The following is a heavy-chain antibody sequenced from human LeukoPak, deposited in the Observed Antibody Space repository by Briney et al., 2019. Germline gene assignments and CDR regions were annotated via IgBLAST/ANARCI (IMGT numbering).Heavy chain of an antibody. D-gene: IGHD6-13*01. CDR2: IHPGNSEN. V-gene: IGHV5-51*01. Sequence: GESLKISCKGSGYSFTSYWIDWVRQMPGKGLESMGIIHPGNSENTYSPSFQGQVTMSVDKSINTAYLQWSSLKASDTAMYYCARRLSSIAASAANDYWGQGTLVTVSS. CDR1: GYSFTSYW. J-gene: IGHJ4*02. CDR3: ARRLSSIAASAANDY.